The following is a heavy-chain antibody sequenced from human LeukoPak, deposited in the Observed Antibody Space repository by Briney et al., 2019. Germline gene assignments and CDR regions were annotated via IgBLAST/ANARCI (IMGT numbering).Heavy chain of an antibody. CDR3: AKGTADRADTWGNIAVAG. D-gene: IGHD6-19*01. J-gene: IGHJ4*02. CDR2: INRLRGST. V-gene: IGHV3-23*01. Sequence: GVSVRLSCAASGFTFSSYAMSWVRQAPGKGLEWVSAINRLRGSTYYADSVKGRVTISRDNSKNTLYLQMNSLRAEDTAVYYCAKGTADRADTWGNIAVAGWGQGTLVTVSS. CDR1: GFTFSSYA.